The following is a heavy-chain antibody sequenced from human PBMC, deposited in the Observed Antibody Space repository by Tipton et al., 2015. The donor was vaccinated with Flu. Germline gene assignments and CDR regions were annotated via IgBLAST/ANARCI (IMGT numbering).Heavy chain of an antibody. D-gene: IGHD3-9*01. J-gene: IGHJ6*02. CDR3: ARVGRAGLRYFDWLLPHYSGMDV. V-gene: IGHV3-7*01. CDR1: GFTFSSYW. Sequence: SLRLSCAASGFTFSSYWMSWVRQAPGKGLEWVANIKQDGSEKYYVDSVKGRFTISRDNAKNSLYLQMNNLRAEDTAVYYCARVGRAGLRYFDWLLPHYSGMDVWGQGTTVTVSS. CDR2: IKQDGSEK.